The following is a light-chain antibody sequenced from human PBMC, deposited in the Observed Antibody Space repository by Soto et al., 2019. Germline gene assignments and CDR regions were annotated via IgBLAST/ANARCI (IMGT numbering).Light chain of an antibody. CDR3: MQGTHWPIT. V-gene: IGKV2-30*02. CDR1: QSLVHSDGIAY. Sequence: DVVITQCTLSLPVTLGQPASISCRSNQSLVHSDGIAYFSWFQQRPGRSPRRLIYKVSNRDSGVPARFSGSGSGTDFALKISRVEAEDVGVYYCMQGTHWPITFGQGTRLET. CDR2: KVS. J-gene: IGKJ5*01.